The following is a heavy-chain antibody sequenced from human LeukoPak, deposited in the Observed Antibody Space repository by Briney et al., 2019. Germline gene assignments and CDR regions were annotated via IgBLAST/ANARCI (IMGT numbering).Heavy chain of an antibody. D-gene: IGHD4-17*01. CDR1: GFTFSSYS. CDR3: ARAARYGDYLFDY. Sequence: GGSLRLSWAASGFTFSSYSMNWVRQAPGKGLELVSSISSSSSYIYYADSVKGRFTISRDNAKNSLYLQMKSLRAEDMAVYYCARAARYGDYLFDYWGQGTLVTVSS. CDR2: ISSSSSYI. J-gene: IGHJ4*02. V-gene: IGHV3-21*01.